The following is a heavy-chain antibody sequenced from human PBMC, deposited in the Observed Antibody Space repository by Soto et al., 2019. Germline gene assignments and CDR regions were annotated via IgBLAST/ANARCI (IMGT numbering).Heavy chain of an antibody. Sequence: GASVKVSCKDSGYTFTSYGISWVRQAPGQGLEWMGWISAYNGNTNYAQKLQGRVTMTTDTSTSTAYMELRSLRSDDTAVYYCARDHGVLRFLEWSPNNWFDPWGQGTLVTVSS. CDR3: ARDHGVLRFLEWSPNNWFDP. CDR1: GYTFTSYG. J-gene: IGHJ5*02. CDR2: ISAYNGNT. V-gene: IGHV1-18*01. D-gene: IGHD3-3*01.